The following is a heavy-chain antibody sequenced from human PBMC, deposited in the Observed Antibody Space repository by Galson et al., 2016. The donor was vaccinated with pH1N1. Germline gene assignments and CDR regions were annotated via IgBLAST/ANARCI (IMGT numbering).Heavy chain of an antibody. J-gene: IGHJ4*02. CDR2: IFYTGST. CDR1: GGSISSYY. CDR3: ASDIDGSTGYNEIDY. V-gene: IGHV4-59*01. D-gene: IGHD5-24*01. Sequence: SETLSLTCRVSGGSISSYYWSWIRQPPGKGLEWIGNIFYTGSTNYSPSLKSRVAISVDTSKNQFSLKMNSLTAADTAIYYCASDIDGSTGYNEIDYWGQGTLVTVSS.